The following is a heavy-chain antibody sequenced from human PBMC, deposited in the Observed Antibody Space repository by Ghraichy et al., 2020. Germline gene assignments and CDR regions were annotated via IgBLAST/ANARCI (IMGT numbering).Heavy chain of an antibody. V-gene: IGHV4-59*11. Sequence: SETLSLTCTVSGDSIKSHYWTWIRQPPGKGLEWIGYIYHSGTTKYNPSLKSRVTISIDTPKNQFSLELRSVTAADTAVYYCARDVGGCSGDTCYQIDYWGLGTLVTVSS. CDR3: ARDVGGCSGDTCYQIDY. CDR1: GDSIKSHY. D-gene: IGHD2-15*01. CDR2: IYHSGTT. J-gene: IGHJ4*02.